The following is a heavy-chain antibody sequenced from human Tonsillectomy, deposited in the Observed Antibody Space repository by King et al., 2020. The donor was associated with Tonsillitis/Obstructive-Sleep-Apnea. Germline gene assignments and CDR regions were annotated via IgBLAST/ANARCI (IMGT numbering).Heavy chain of an antibody. V-gene: IGHV1-46*01. CDR1: GYTFTSYY. D-gene: IGHD2-21*01. CDR3: ARDRGAYCGGDCYSEAVDFDY. J-gene: IGHJ4*02. Sequence: VQLVQSGAEVKKPGASVKVSCKASGYTFTSYYMHWVRQAPGKGLEWIGIINPSGGSTSYAQKFQGRVTMTRETSTSTVYMELSSLRSEDTAVYYCARDRGAYCGGDCYSEAVDFDYWGQGTLVTVSS. CDR2: INPSGGST.